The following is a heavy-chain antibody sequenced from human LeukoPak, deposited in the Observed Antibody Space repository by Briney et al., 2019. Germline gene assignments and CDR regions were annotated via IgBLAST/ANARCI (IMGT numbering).Heavy chain of an antibody. V-gene: IGHV1-24*01. CDR1: GYSVTELS. CDR3: ARGSTTNYFDP. CDR2: FDPDDGAT. J-gene: IGHJ5*02. D-gene: IGHD4-11*01. Sequence: ASVKVSGKVSGYSVTELSMHWVRQAPGIGFQWMGGFDPDDGATIYAQNFQGRVTMTHDTSTDTAYMELSSLGSEDTAVYYCARGSTTNYFDPWGQGTLVAVSS.